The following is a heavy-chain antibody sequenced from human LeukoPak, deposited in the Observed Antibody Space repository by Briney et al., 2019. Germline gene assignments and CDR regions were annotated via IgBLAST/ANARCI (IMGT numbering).Heavy chain of an antibody. V-gene: IGHV3-48*01. D-gene: IGHD2-15*01. CDR2: ISSRGSGI. Sequence: GGSLRLSCAASGFPLSSYSINWVREARGKGREWVSYISSRGSGIYYVDSVKGRFTVSRDNAKNSLFLQMNSPRAEATAVSSCVRVKGSYFDYWGQGDLVTVS. CDR1: GFPLSSYS. J-gene: IGHJ4*02. CDR3: VRVKGSYFDY.